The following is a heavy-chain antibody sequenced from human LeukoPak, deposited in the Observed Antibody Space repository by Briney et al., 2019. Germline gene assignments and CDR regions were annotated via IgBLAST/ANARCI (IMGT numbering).Heavy chain of an antibody. CDR2: IYSGGST. V-gene: IGHV3-53*01. D-gene: IGHD1-26*01. CDR1: GFTVSSNY. Sequence: PGGSLRLSCAASGFTVSSNYMSWVRQAPGKGLEWVSVIYSGGSTYYADSVKGRFTISRDNAKNSLYLQMNSLRAEDTAVYYCAKVPARLSGSYYRGYYYYYGMDVWGQGTTVTVSS. J-gene: IGHJ6*02. CDR3: AKVPARLSGSYYRGYYYYYGMDV.